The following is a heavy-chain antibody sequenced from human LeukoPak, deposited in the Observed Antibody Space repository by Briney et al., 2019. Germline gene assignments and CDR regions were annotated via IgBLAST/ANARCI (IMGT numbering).Heavy chain of an antibody. CDR3: ARGRRDTAKAPVFDY. V-gene: IGHV4-30-4*01. Sequence: SPSQTLSLTCTVSGGSISSGDYYWSWIRQPPGKGLEWIGYIYYSGSTYYNPSLKSRVTISVDTSKNQFSLKLSSVTAADTAVYYCARGRRDTAKAPVFDYWGQGTLVTVSS. CDR1: GGSISSGDYY. D-gene: IGHD5-18*01. CDR2: IYYSGST. J-gene: IGHJ4*02.